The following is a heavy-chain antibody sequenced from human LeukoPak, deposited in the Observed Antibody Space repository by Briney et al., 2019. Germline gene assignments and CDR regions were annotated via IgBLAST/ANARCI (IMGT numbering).Heavy chain of an antibody. J-gene: IGHJ4*02. CDR2: IKQDGSEK. Sequence: GGSLRLSCAASGFTFSSAWMSWVRQAPGKGLEWVANIKQDGSEKYYVDSVKGRFIISRDNAKNSLYLQMNSLRADDTAVYYCARGGTTFEKWGQGTLVTVSS. CDR3: ARGGTTFEK. V-gene: IGHV3-7*01. CDR1: GFTFSSAW. D-gene: IGHD2/OR15-2a*01.